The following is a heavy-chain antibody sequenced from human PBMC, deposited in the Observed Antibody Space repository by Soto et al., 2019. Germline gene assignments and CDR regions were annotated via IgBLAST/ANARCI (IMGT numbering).Heavy chain of an antibody. J-gene: IGHJ4*02. Sequence: ASVKVSCKASGGTFSSYAISWVRQAPGQGLEWMGGIIPIFGTANYAQKFQGRVTITADESTSTAYMELSSLRSEDTAVYYCARDHWNSLFGIDYWGQGTLVTVS. CDR1: GGTFSSYA. CDR3: ARDHWNSLFGIDY. D-gene: IGHD1-7*01. CDR2: IIPIFGTA. V-gene: IGHV1-69*13.